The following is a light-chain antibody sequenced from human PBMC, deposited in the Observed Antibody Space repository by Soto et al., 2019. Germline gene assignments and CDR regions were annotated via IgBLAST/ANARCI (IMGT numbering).Light chain of an antibody. CDR2: GAS. CDR3: QQYHNWLPIT. J-gene: IGKJ5*01. V-gene: IGKV3-15*01. Sequence: EIVMTQSPDTLSLSPGQRATLSCRAGVSVRTDLALYQQKPGQAPRLLIYGASTRAAGVPVRFSGSGSGSEFTLTIDTLQSEDFAVYYCQQYHNWLPITFGQGTRLEIK. CDR1: VSVRTD.